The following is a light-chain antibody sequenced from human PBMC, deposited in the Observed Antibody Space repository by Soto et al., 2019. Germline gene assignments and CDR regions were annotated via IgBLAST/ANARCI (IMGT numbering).Light chain of an antibody. V-gene: IGKV1-39*01. CDR2: DGS. CDR3: QQSYGTPPT. CDR1: QSISTY. J-gene: IGKJ1*01. Sequence: DIQVTQSPSSLSASVGDRVTITCRASQSISTYLHWYQQKPGTAPKLLISDGSTLQSGVPSRFSGSGSGTDFTLTIGGLQPEDFATYFCQQSYGTPPTFGQGTKVDIK.